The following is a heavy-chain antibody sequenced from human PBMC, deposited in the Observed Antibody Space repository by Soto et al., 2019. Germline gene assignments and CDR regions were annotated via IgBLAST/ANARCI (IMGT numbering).Heavy chain of an antibody. J-gene: IGHJ4*02. Sequence: SETLSLTCTVSGRSMSGYYWSWIRQPAGERLEWIGRIYTSGTTDFNPSLKGRVTMSVDTSKNQFSLKLSSVTAADTAVYYCARGHNDFWSGWSYWGQGTLVTVSS. CDR3: ARGHNDFWSGWSY. CDR1: GRSMSGYY. D-gene: IGHD3-3*01. V-gene: IGHV4-4*07. CDR2: IYTSGTT.